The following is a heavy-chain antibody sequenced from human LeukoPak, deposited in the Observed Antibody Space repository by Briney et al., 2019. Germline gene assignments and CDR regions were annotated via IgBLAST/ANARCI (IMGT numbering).Heavy chain of an antibody. CDR1: GFTFSSYS. V-gene: IGHV3-48*04. D-gene: IGHD3-22*01. Sequence: GGSLRLSCADSGFTFSSYSMNWVRQAPGKGLEWVSYISSSSSTIYYADSVKGRFTISRDNAKNSLYLQMNSLRAEDTAVYYCARDPRRDSSGPFDYWGQGTLVTVSS. CDR2: ISSSSSTI. J-gene: IGHJ4*02. CDR3: ARDPRRDSSGPFDY.